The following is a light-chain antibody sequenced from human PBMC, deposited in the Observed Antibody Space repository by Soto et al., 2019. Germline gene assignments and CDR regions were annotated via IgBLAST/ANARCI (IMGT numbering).Light chain of an antibody. V-gene: IGKV3D-15*01. Sequence: EIVMTQSPATLSVSPGERATLSCRASQSVSSYLAWYQQKPGQAPGLLIYDASNRATGIPARFSGSGSGTEFTLTISSLQSEDFAVYYCHQYNHWLTWTFGQGTKVDNK. CDR3: HQYNHWLTWT. CDR1: QSVSSY. J-gene: IGKJ1*01. CDR2: DAS.